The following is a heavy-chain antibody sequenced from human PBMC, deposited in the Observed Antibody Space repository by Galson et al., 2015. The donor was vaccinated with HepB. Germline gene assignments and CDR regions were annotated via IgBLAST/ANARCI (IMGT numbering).Heavy chain of an antibody. V-gene: IGHV3-33*08. J-gene: IGHJ4*02. Sequence: SLRLSCAASGFTFSSYGMRWVRQAPGKGLEWVAVIWYDGSNKYYADSVKGRFTISRDNSKNTLYLQMNSLRAEDTAVYYCAREESYSGSYSVNWGQGTLVTVSP. CDR3: AREESYSGSYSVN. D-gene: IGHD1-26*01. CDR1: GFTFSSYG. CDR2: IWYDGSNK.